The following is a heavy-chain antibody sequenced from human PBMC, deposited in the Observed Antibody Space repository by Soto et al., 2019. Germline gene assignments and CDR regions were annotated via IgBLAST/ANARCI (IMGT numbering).Heavy chain of an antibody. CDR2: IYYSGST. Sequence: PSETLSLTCTVSGGSISSYYWSWIRQPPGKGLEWIGYIYYSGSTNYNPSLKSRVTISVDTSKNQFSLKLSSVTAADTAVYYCAGDRYDFWSGYPEAVWGQGTTVTVS. J-gene: IGHJ6*02. CDR1: GGSISSYY. CDR3: AGDRYDFWSGYPEAV. D-gene: IGHD3-3*01. V-gene: IGHV4-59*01.